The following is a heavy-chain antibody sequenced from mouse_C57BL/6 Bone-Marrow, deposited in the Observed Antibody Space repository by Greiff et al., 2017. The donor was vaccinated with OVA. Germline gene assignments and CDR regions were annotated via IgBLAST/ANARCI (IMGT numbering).Heavy chain of an antibody. Sequence: QVQLQQPGTELVKPGASVKLSCKASGYTFTSYWMHWVKQRPGQGLEWIGNINPSNGGTNYNEKFQSKATLTADKSSSTAYMQLSSLTSEDAAVYYCARNVGYYGFAYWGQGTLVTGSA. V-gene: IGHV1-53*01. CDR2: INPSNGGT. J-gene: IGHJ3*01. D-gene: IGHD2-3*01. CDR1: GYTFTSYW. CDR3: ARNVGYYGFAY.